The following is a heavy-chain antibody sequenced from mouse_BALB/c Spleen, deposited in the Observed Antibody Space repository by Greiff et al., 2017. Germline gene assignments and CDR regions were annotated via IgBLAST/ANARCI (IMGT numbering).Heavy chain of an antibody. J-gene: IGHJ1*01. V-gene: IGHV1S137*01. Sequence: QVQLQQSGAELVRPGVSVKISCKGSGYTFTDYAMHWVKQSHAKSLEWIGVISTYYGDASYNQKFKGKATMTVDKSSSTAYMELARLTSEDSAIYYCAREAIFYDGAHWYFDVWGAGTTVTVSS. CDR3: AREAIFYDGAHWYFDV. CDR2: ISTYYGDA. D-gene: IGHD2-12*01. CDR1: GYTFTDYA.